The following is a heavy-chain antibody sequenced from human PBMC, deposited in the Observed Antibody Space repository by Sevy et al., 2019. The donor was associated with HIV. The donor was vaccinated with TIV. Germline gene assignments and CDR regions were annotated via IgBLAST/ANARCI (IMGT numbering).Heavy chain of an antibody. V-gene: IGHV1-46*01. CDR1: GYTFSSYY. D-gene: IGHD3-3*01. CDR2: INPSGGST. J-gene: IGHJ4*02. Sequence: ASVKVSCKASGYTFSSYYMHWVRQAPGQGLEWMGIINPSGGSTSCAQKFQGRVTMTRDTSTSTVYMELSSLRSEDTAIYYCARDLTIFGVIPDYWGQGTLVTVSS. CDR3: ARDLTIFGVIPDY.